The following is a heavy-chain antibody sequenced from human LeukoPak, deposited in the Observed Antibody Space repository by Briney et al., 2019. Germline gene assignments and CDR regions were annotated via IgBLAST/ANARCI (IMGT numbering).Heavy chain of an antibody. J-gene: IGHJ4*02. V-gene: IGHV2-5*02. CDR2: IYWDDDK. CDR3: AHSRSDYYYDSSGSYYFDY. CDR1: GFPLSTSGVG. Sequence: SGPTLVKPTQTLTLTCTFSGFPLSTSGVGVGWIRQPPGKALEWLALIYWDDDKRYSPSLKSRLTITKDTSKNQVVLTMTNMDPVDTATYYCAHSRSDYYYDSSGSYYFDYWGQGTLVTVSS. D-gene: IGHD3-22*01.